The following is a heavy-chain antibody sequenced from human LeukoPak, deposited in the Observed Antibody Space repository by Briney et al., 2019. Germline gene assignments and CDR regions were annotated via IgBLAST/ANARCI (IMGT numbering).Heavy chain of an antibody. D-gene: IGHD2-2*01. J-gene: IGHJ5*02. CDR3: ARAVVPAAVYNWFDP. CDR2: IYHSGST. V-gene: IGHV4-38-2*02. CDR1: DYSISSGNY. Sequence: PSETLSLTCTVSDYSISSGNYWGWIRQPPGKGLEWIGSIYHSGSTYYNPSLKSRVTISVDTSKNQFSLKLSSVTAADTAVYYCARAVVPAAVYNWFDPWGQGTLVTVSS.